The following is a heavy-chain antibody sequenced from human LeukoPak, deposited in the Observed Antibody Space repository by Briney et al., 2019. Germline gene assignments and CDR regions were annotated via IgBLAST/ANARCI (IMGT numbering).Heavy chain of an antibody. CDR1: GGTFSSYA. Sequence: SVTVSCKPSGGTFSSYAISWVRQAPGQGLEWMGGIIPIFGTANYAQKFQGRVTITADESTSTAYMELSSLRSEDTAVYYCANYYYDSSGYFQYFDYWGQGTLVTVSS. CDR2: IIPIFGTA. D-gene: IGHD3-22*01. V-gene: IGHV1-69*01. CDR3: ANYYYDSSGYFQYFDY. J-gene: IGHJ4*02.